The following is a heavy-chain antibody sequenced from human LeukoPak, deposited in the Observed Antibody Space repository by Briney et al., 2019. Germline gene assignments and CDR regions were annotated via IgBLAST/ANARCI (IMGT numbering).Heavy chain of an antibody. CDR3: ARTYSSGWYGKRGQHWFDP. V-gene: IGHV4-59*11. CDR2: IYYSGST. J-gene: IGHJ5*02. Sequence: PSETLSLTCAVSGDSYSSPYWSWLRQPPGKGLEWIGYIYYSGSTYYNPSLKSRVTISVDTSKNQFSLKLSSVTAADTAVYYCARTYSSGWYGKRGQHWFDPWGQGTLVTVSS. D-gene: IGHD6-19*01. CDR1: GDSYSSPY.